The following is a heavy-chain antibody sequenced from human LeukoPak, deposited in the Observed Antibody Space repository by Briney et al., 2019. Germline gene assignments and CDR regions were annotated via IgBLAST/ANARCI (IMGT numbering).Heavy chain of an antibody. D-gene: IGHD3-22*01. CDR2: IYPGDSDT. Sequence: GESLKISCKGSGYSFTSYWIGWVRQMPGKGLEWMGIIYPGDSDTRYSPSFQGRVTISADKSISTAYLQWSSLKASDTAMYYCARQKPYYYDSSGIVDYWGQGTLVTVSS. CDR1: GYSFTSYW. CDR3: ARQKPYYYDSSGIVDY. J-gene: IGHJ4*02. V-gene: IGHV5-51*01.